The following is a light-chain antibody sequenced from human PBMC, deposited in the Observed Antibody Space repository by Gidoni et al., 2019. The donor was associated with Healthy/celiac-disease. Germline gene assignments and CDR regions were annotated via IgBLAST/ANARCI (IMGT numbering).Light chain of an antibody. CDR1: QSVSSNY. J-gene: IGKJ1*01. CDR2: GTF. V-gene: IGKV3-20*01. Sequence: EIVLTQSPGTLSLSPGERATLSCRASQSVSSNYLVWYQQKPDQAPRLLIYGTFSRATGIPDRFSGSGSGTDFTLTISRLEPADFAVYYCQQYGTSPTFGQGTKVEIK. CDR3: QQYGTSPT.